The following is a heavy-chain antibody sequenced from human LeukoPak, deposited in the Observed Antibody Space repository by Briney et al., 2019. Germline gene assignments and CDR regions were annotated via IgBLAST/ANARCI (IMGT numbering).Heavy chain of an antibody. D-gene: IGHD3-10*01. V-gene: IGHV3-21*01. Sequence: GSLRLSCVASGFTFSSYSMNWVRQAPGKGLEWVSSISSSSSYIYYADSVKGRFTISRDNAKNSLYLQMNSLRAEDTAVYYCARELRRITMVRGVIQCYYYGMDVWGQGTTVTVSS. CDR3: ARELRRITMVRGVIQCYYYGMDV. J-gene: IGHJ6*02. CDR2: ISSSSSYI. CDR1: GFTFSSYS.